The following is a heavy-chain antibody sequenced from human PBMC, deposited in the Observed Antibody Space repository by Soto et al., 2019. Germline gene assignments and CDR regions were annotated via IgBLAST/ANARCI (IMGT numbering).Heavy chain of an antibody. J-gene: IGHJ5*02. CDR3: TGYCSSTSCYDFWFDP. D-gene: IGHD2-2*01. CDR2: IKSKTDGGTT. V-gene: IGHV3-15*07. Sequence: EVQLVESGGGLVKPGGSLRLSCAASGFTFSNAWMNWVRQAPGKGLEWVGRIKSKTDGGTTDYAAPVKGRFTISRDDSTNTLYLQMNSLKTEDTAVYYCTGYCSSTSCYDFWFDPWGQGTLVTVSS. CDR1: GFTFSNAW.